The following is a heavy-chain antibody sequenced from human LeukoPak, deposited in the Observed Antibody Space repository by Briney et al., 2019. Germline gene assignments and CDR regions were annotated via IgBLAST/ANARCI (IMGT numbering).Heavy chain of an antibody. Sequence: GGSLRLSCAASGFTFSNAWMSWVRQAPGKGLEWVGRIKSKSYGGTTDSAAPVKGRFTISRGDSINTLYLQMKSLKTEDTAVYYCTTGAYSNYEGYWGQGTLVTVAS. V-gene: IGHV3-15*01. CDR3: TTGAYSNYEGY. CDR2: IKSKSYGGTT. J-gene: IGHJ4*02. CDR1: GFTFSNAW. D-gene: IGHD4-11*01.